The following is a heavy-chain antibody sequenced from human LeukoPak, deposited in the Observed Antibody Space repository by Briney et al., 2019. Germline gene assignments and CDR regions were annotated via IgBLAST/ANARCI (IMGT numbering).Heavy chain of an antibody. Sequence: GESLKISCKGSGYSFTSYWIGWVRQMPGKGLEWMGIIYPGDSDTRYSPSFQDQVTISADKSISTAYLQWSSLKASDTTMYYCARHNNYYDSSGYPFDAFDIWGQGTMVTVSS. CDR2: IYPGDSDT. CDR1: GYSFTSYW. CDR3: ARHNNYYDSSGYPFDAFDI. V-gene: IGHV5-51*01. J-gene: IGHJ3*02. D-gene: IGHD3-22*01.